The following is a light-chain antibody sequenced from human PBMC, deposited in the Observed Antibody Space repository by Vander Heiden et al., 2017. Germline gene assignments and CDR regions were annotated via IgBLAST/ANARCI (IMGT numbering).Light chain of an antibody. CDR3: AESDDSLNGWV. Sequence: QSVLTQPPSASGTPGQRVTISCSGSSSNIGSNTVNWYQQLPGTAPKRLIVNNNQRPSGVPDRFSGYKSGNSASLEISGLQSEDEADDYCAESDDSLNGWVFGGGTKLTVL. CDR2: NNN. V-gene: IGLV1-44*01. J-gene: IGLJ2*01. CDR1: SSNIGSNT.